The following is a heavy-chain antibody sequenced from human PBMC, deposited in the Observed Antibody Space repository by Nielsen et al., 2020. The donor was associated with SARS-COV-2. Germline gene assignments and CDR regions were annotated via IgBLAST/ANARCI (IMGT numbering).Heavy chain of an antibody. V-gene: IGHV3-23*01. CDR2: ISGSGGST. Sequence: GESLKISCAASGFTFSSYAMSWVRQAPGKGLEWVSAISGSGGSTYYADSVKGRFTISRDNANNSLYLQMNSLRAEDTAVYYCARDRLAPDYWGQGTLVTVSS. CDR1: GFTFSSYA. J-gene: IGHJ4*02. CDR3: ARDRLAPDY.